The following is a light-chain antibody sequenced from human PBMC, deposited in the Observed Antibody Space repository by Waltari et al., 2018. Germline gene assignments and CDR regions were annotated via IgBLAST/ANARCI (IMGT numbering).Light chain of an antibody. J-gene: IGKJ4*01. CDR3: QQYYTTPLT. CDR1: HSVFYGSNNKNF. CDR2: WAS. V-gene: IGKV4-1*01. Sequence: DIVMTQSPDSLTVSLGGRATINCKSSHSVFYGSNNKNFLAWYQQKSGQPPKLLISWASTPESGVPDRFSGSGSGTDFPLTISRLQAEDVAVYYCQQYYTTPLTFGGGTKVEIK.